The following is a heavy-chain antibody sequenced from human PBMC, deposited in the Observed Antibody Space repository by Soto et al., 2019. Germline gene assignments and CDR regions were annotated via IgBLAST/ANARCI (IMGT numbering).Heavy chain of an antibody. CDR1: GFYFNNYG. CDR2: VSKSDYT. J-gene: IGHJ4*02. D-gene: IGHD2-2*01. V-gene: IGHV3-21*01. Sequence: PGGSLRLSCAVSGFYFNNYGINWVRQPPGKGLEWVSSVSKSDYTYYSDSVRGRFTISRDNAKNSVSLQMNSLRAEDTAVYYCAREDSIIIPAVSGFWGQGTLVTVSS. CDR3: AREDSIIIPAVSGF.